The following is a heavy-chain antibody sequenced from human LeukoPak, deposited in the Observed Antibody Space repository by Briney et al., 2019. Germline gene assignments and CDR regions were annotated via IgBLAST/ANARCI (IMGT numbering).Heavy chain of an antibody. D-gene: IGHD3-22*01. V-gene: IGHV1-2*02. CDR3: AREYYYESSDYYVVLSGAFDI. J-gene: IGHJ3*02. CDR2: INPNSDVT. Sequence: ASMKVSCKASGYTFTGYYMHWVRQAPGQGLEWMGWINPNSDVTNYAQKFQGRVTMTRDTSISTAYMELSSLRSDDTAVYYCAREYYYESSDYYVVLSGAFDIWGQGTMVTVSS. CDR1: GYTFTGYY.